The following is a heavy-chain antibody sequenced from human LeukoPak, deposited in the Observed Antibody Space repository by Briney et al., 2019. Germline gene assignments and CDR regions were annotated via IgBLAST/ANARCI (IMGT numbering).Heavy chain of an antibody. CDR2: IYHSGST. Sequence: SETLSLTCTVSGGSISSDGYSWSWIRQPPGKGLEWIGYIYHSGSTYYNPSLKSRVTISVDRSKNQFSLKLSSVTAADTAVYYCASNEADYYYYGMDVWGQGTTVTVPS. V-gene: IGHV4-30-2*01. J-gene: IGHJ6*02. D-gene: IGHD2-8*01. CDR1: GGSISSDGYS. CDR3: ASNEADYYYYGMDV.